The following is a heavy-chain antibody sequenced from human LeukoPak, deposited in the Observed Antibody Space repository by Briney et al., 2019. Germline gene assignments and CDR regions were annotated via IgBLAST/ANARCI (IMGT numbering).Heavy chain of an antibody. CDR3: ASSSWDD. V-gene: IGHV3-66*01. D-gene: IGHD6-13*01. J-gene: IGHJ4*02. Sequence: TGGSLRLSCAASGFTVSSKYMSWVRRPPGTGLEWVSVIYSDGNTYYADSVKGRFTISRDNSKNTVYLQMNSLRAEDTAVYYCASSSWDDWGQGTLVTVSS. CDR1: GFTVSSKY. CDR2: IYSDGNT.